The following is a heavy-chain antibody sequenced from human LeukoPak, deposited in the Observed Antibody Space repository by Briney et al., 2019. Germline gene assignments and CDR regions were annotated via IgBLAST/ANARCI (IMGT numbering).Heavy chain of an antibody. CDR1: GFTFSSYW. CDR3: VPEYNWNYGPGYNWFDP. V-gene: IGHV3-7*01. CDR2: IKQDGSEK. J-gene: IGHJ5*02. Sequence: GGSLRLSCAASGFTFSSYWMSWVRQAPGKGLEWVANIKQDGSEKYYVDSVKGRFTISRDNAKNSLYLQMNSLRAEDTAVYYCVPEYNWNYGPGYNWFDPWGQGTLVTVSS. D-gene: IGHD1-7*01.